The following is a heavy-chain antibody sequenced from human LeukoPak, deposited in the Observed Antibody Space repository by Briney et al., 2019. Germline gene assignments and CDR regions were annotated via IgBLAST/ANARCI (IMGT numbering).Heavy chain of an antibody. CDR1: GGLIPTSIHY. J-gene: IGHJ4*02. CDR2: ISYNGIT. Sequence: SETQSLPCSVSGGLIPTSIHYWAWIRQPPGKGLEWIASISYNGITYYSASLESRVTMSVDTPTNQFSLTLRSVSAADTSVYYCARQPAVKRGAVASNFDYWGRGTLVTVSS. D-gene: IGHD6-19*01. V-gene: IGHV4-39*01. CDR3: ARQPAVKRGAVASNFDY.